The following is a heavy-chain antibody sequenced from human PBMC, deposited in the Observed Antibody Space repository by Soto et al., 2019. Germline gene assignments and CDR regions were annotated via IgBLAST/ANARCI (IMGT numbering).Heavy chain of an antibody. CDR3: AKDQKYSSSSYYFDY. J-gene: IGHJ4*02. Sequence: GLSCAASGFTFSSYGMHWVRQAPGKGLEWVSDISGSGGSTYYADSVKGRFTISRDTSKNTLYLQMNSLRAEDTAVYYCAKDQKYSSSSYYFDYWGQGTLVTVSS. CDR1: GFTFSSYG. V-gene: IGHV3-23*01. CDR2: ISGSGGST. D-gene: IGHD6-13*01.